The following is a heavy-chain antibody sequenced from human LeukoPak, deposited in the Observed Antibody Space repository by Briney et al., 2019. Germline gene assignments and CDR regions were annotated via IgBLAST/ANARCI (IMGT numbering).Heavy chain of an antibody. CDR2: ISSSGSTI. V-gene: IGHV3-11*01. CDR1: GFTFSDYY. Sequence: TLGGSLRLSCAASGFTFSDYYMSWIRQAPGKGLEWVSYISSSGSTIYYADSVKGRFTISRDNAKKSLYLQMNSLRAEDTAVYYCARDGVAASGFDYWGQGTLVTVSS. CDR3: ARDGVAASGFDY. J-gene: IGHJ4*02. D-gene: IGHD2-15*01.